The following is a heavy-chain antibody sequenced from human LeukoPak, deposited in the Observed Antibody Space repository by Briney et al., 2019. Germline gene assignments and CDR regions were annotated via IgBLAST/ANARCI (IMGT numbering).Heavy chain of an antibody. CDR1: GFTFSSYG. V-gene: IGHV3-23*01. CDR3: AKDRREWLVREYFQH. Sequence: GGSLRLSCAASGFTFSSYGMSWVRQAPGKGLEWVSTISYSGASSYFADSVKGRFTISRDTSKNTLYLQMNSLRAEDTAVYYCAKDRREWLVREYFQHWGQGTLVTVSS. CDR2: ISYSGASS. J-gene: IGHJ1*01. D-gene: IGHD6-19*01.